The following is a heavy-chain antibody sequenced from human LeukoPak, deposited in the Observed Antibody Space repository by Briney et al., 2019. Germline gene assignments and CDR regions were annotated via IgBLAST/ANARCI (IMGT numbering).Heavy chain of an antibody. V-gene: IGHV4-34*01. CDR3: ARGSEYCSGGSCYSLFDY. D-gene: IGHD2-15*01. J-gene: IGHJ4*02. CDR2: INHSGST. CDR1: GGSFSGYY. Sequence: SETLSLTCAVYGGSFSGYYWSWIRQPPGKGLEWIGEINHSGSTNYNPSLKSRVTISVDTSKNQFSLKLSSVTAADTAVYYCARGSEYCSGGSCYSLFDYWGQGTLDTVSS.